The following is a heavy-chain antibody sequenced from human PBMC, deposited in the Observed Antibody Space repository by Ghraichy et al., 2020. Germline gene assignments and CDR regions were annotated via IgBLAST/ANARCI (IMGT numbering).Heavy chain of an antibody. D-gene: IGHD2-2*01. CDR1: GFTFSSYS. V-gene: IGHV3-48*02. CDR3: ARAGYCSSTSCHYYYYGMDV. CDR2: ISSSSSTI. J-gene: IGHJ6*02. Sequence: GGSLRLSFAASGFTFSSYSMNWVRQAPGKGLEWVSYISSSSSTIYYADSVKGRFTISRDNAKNSLYLQMNSLRDENTAVYYCARAGYCSSTSCHYYYYGMDVWGQGTTVTVSS.